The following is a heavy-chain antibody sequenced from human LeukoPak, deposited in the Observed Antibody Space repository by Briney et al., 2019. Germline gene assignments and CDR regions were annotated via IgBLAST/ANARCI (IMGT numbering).Heavy chain of an antibody. J-gene: IGHJ4*02. CDR3: ARGQENYYDSSGYYQLFDY. CDR2: INHSGST. CDR1: GGSFSGYY. V-gene: IGHV4-34*01. Sequence: NASETLSLTCAVYGGSFSGYYWSWIRQPPGKGLEWIGEINHSGSTNYNPSLKSRVTISVDTSKNQFSLKLSSVTAADTAVYYCARGQENYYDSSGYYQLFDYWGQGTLVTVSS. D-gene: IGHD3-22*01.